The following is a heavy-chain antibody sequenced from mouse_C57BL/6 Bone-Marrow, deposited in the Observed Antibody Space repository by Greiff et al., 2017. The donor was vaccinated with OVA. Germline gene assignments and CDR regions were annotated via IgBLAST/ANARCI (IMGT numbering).Heavy chain of an antibody. V-gene: IGHV2-2*01. Sequence: QVQLKESGPGLVQPSQSLSITCTVSGFSLTSYGVHWVRQSPGKGLEWLGVIWSGGSTDYNAAFISRLSISKANSKSQYFFKMNSLQAYDTAICYCARNYYGNYAWYFDVWGTGTTVTVSS. CDR1: GFSLTSYG. J-gene: IGHJ1*03. CDR2: IWSGGST. CDR3: ARNYYGNYAWYFDV. D-gene: IGHD2-1*01.